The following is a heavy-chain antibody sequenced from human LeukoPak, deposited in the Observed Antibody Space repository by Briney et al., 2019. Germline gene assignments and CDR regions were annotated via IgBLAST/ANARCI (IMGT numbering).Heavy chain of an antibody. V-gene: IGHV4-34*01. CDR2: INHSGST. CDR1: GVSFSGYY. Sequence: SETLSLTCAVYGVSFSGYYWSWIRQSPGQGLEWIGEINHSGSTNYNPSLKSRVTISADTSKNQFSLMLSSVTAADTAVYYCAASVWFGELIDSPWGQGTLVTVSS. J-gene: IGHJ5*02. D-gene: IGHD3-10*01. CDR3: AASVWFGELIDSP.